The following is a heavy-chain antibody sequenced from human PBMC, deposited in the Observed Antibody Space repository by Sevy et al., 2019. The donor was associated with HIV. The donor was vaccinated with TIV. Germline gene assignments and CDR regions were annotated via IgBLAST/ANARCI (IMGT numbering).Heavy chain of an antibody. J-gene: IGHJ3*01. D-gene: IGHD3-22*01. CDR2: ISFDGSDK. Sequence: GGSLRLSCAASGFDFSTYDMHWVRQAPGKGLEWVAFISFDGSDKWYGDTVKGRFTISKDNSKNTLYVQMNTLRDEDTAVYYCAKRERSYYDSSGNYDAFDVWGQGTTVTGSS. CDR1: GFDFSTYD. V-gene: IGHV3-33*03. CDR3: AKRERSYYDSSGNYDAFDV.